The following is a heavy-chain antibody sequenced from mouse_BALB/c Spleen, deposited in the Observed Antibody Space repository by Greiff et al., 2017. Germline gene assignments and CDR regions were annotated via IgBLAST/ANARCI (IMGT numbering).Heavy chain of an antibody. Sequence: VQLQQSGAELVRPGSSVKISCKASGYAFSSYWMNWVKQRPGQGLEWIGQIYPGDGDTNYNGKFKGKATLTADKSSSTAYMQLSSLTSEDSAVYFCARSGKDRYYAMDYWGQGTPVTVSS. D-gene: IGHD2-1*01. J-gene: IGHJ4*01. CDR3: ARSGKDRYYAMDY. V-gene: IGHV1-80*01. CDR2: IYPGDGDT. CDR1: GYAFSSYW.